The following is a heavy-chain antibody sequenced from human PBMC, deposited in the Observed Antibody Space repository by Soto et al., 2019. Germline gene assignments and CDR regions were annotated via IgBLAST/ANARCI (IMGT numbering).Heavy chain of an antibody. V-gene: IGHV3-30*18. CDR3: AKEKSPLDYGDASIDY. J-gene: IGHJ4*02. Sequence: GGSLRLSCAASGFTFRSYGMHWVRQAPGKGLEWVTIISYDGSNKYYADSVKGRFTISRDNSKNTLYLQMNSLRAEDTAEYYCAKEKSPLDYGDASIDYWGQGTLVTVSS. D-gene: IGHD4-17*01. CDR1: GFTFRSYG. CDR2: ISYDGSNK.